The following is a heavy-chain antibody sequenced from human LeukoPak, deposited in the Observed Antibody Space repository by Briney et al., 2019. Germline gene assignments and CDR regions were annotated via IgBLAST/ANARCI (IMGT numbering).Heavy chain of an antibody. CDR3: ARSSAANVRSDY. Sequence: ASVKVSCKASGYTFTGYYMHWVRQAPGQGLEWMGWINPNSGGTNYAQKFQGRVTMTRDTSISTAYMELSRLRSDDTAVYYCARSSAANVRSDYWGQGTLVTVSS. J-gene: IGHJ4*02. CDR1: GYTFTGYY. V-gene: IGHV1-2*02. D-gene: IGHD2-2*01. CDR2: INPNSGGT.